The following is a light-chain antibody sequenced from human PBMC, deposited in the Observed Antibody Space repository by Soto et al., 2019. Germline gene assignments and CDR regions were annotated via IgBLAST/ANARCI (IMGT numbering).Light chain of an antibody. CDR2: EGS. Sequence: QSALTQPASVSGSPGQSITISCTGTSSDVGGYNFVAWYQQYPGKAPKVMIYEGSQRPSGVSTRFSGSRSGNTASLTFSGLQPECEADYYCCSYAGSSTYVFGTGTKVTVL. J-gene: IGLJ1*01. CDR3: CSYAGSSTYV. CDR1: SSDVGGYNF. V-gene: IGLV2-23*01.